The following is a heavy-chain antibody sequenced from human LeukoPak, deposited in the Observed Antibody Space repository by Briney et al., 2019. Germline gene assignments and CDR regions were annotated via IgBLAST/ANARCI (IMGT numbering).Heavy chain of an antibody. V-gene: IGHV3-23*01. CDR3: AKPRGLAIVGAHFDY. CDR1: GFTFSSYA. D-gene: IGHD1-26*01. Sequence: PGGSLRLSCAASGFTFSSYAMSWVRQAPGKGLEWVSSISGDGGTTYYADSVKGRLTISRDNSKNTLYLQMNSLRAEDTAVYYCAKPRGLAIVGAHFDYWGQGTLVTVSS. CDR2: ISGDGGTT. J-gene: IGHJ4*02.